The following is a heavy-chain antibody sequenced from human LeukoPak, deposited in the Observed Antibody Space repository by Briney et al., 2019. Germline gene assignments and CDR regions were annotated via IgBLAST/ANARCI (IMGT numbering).Heavy chain of an antibody. CDR2: IKQDGGTK. CDR1: RFTLSNSL. CDR3: ARDTVGSLDD. V-gene: IGHV3-7*01. Sequence: GGSLRLSCVARRFTLSNSLMPWVGQAPGKGLEGVANIKQDGGTKHYADSLRGRFTISRDNPKNSLYLQMNSLRSDDTAVYDRARDTVGSLDDCGWGIVVTVAS. D-gene: IGHD1-26*01. J-gene: IGHJ4*02.